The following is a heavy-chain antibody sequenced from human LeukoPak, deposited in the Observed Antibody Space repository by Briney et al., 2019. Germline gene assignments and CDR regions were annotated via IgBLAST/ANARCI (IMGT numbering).Heavy chain of an antibody. V-gene: IGHV3-23*01. Sequence: GGSLTLSCAASGFTFSSYGLSWVRQAPGKGLEWVAAISGSGGSTYYADSVKGRFTISRDNSKKMVYLEMNSLRVEDTAVYYCAKTGILRRVMYLDVWGKGTAVIVSS. J-gene: IGHJ6*04. CDR2: ISGSGGST. CDR1: GFTFSSYG. CDR3: AKTGILRRVMYLDV. D-gene: IGHD2-21*02.